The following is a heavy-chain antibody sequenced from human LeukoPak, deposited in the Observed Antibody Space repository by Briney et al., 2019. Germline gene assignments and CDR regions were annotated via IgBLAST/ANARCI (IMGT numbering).Heavy chain of an antibody. V-gene: IGHV1-18*01. CDR1: GGTFSSYA. CDR2: ISAYNGNT. D-gene: IGHD3-16*01. Sequence: ASVKVSCKASGGTFSSYAISWVRQAPGQGLEWMGWISAYNGNTNYAQKLQGRVTMTTDTSTSTAYMELRSLRSDDTAVYYCARATGNYYDYVWGASRGYFDYWGQGTLVTVSS. J-gene: IGHJ4*02. CDR3: ARATGNYYDYVWGASRGYFDY.